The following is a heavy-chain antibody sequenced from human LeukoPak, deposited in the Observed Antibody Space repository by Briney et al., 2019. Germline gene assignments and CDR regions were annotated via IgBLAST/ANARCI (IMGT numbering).Heavy chain of an antibody. Sequence: SVKVSCKASGGTFSSYAISWVRQAPGQELEWMGGIIPIFGTANYAQKFQGRVTMTTDTSTSTAYMELRSLRSDDTAVYYCAREDSGYDLDYWGQGTLVTVSS. D-gene: IGHD5-12*01. J-gene: IGHJ4*02. CDR1: GGTFSSYA. CDR2: IIPIFGTA. V-gene: IGHV1-69*05. CDR3: AREDSGYDLDY.